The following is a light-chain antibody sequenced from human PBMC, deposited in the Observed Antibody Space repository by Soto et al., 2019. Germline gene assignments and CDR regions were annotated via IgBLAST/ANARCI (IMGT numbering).Light chain of an antibody. CDR3: QQYKTT. Sequence: DVLLTQSPSTLSASIGDRVTITCRASQTINNWLAWYQQKPGKAPKLLIHKTSTLESGVPSRFSGNGSGTDFTLTISSLQPDDVATYYCQQYKTTFGPGTKVDI. J-gene: IGKJ3*01. CDR2: KTS. CDR1: QTINNW. V-gene: IGKV1-5*03.